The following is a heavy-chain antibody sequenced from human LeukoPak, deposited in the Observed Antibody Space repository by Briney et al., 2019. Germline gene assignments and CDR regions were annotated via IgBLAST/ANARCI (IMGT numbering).Heavy chain of an antibody. CDR2: IVGSRDTT. CDR1: GFPFITYA. J-gene: IGHJ5*02. CDR3: AKAQGDFWGGLYENRFDP. Sequence: GGSLRLSCAASGFPFITYAMSWVGQLPGRGLEWFSAIVGSRDTTFYADSVKGRFTISRDTSKSTLYLQMNSLRAGDTAFYYCAKAQGDFWGGLYENRFDPWGQGTLVTVSS. V-gene: IGHV3-23*01. D-gene: IGHD3-3*01.